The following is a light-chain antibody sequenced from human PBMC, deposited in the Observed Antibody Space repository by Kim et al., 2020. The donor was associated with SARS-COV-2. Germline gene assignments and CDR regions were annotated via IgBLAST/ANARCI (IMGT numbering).Light chain of an antibody. Sequence: QSALTQPASVSGSPGQSITLSCTGTSSDIGAYDYVSWFQQHPGKAPKLLIYDVTKWPSGVSNRFSGSKSGYTASLTISGLQAEDEADYYCSSYTTSTTYVFGTGTKVTVL. J-gene: IGLJ1*01. CDR3: SSYTTSTTYV. CDR2: DVT. CDR1: SSDIGAYDY. V-gene: IGLV2-14*03.